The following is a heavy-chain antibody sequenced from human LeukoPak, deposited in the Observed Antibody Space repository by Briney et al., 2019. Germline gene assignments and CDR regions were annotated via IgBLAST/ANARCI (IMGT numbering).Heavy chain of an antibody. J-gene: IGHJ6*02. CDR2: IYPRDSDT. Sequence: GYIFSXNXXXXGXQXXXXGXXXMGIIYPRDSDTRYNPSFRGQVIISADKSISTAYLQWSSLKASDTAMYYCARGGRSSYGMDVWGQGTTVTVSS. D-gene: IGHD1-26*01. CDR1: GYIFSXNX. CDR3: ARGGRSSYGMDV. V-gene: IGHV5-51*01.